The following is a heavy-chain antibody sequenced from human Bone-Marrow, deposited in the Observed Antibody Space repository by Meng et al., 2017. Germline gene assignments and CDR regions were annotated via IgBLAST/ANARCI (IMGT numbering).Heavy chain of an antibody. D-gene: IGHD6-13*01. J-gene: IGHJ4*02. V-gene: IGHV1-2*06. CDR1: GYTFPDYW. CDR2: INPKSGDT. Sequence: QVQLGQSGAAVKKPGASVKVPCKSYGYTFPDYWLHWWRRAPGQGLEWMGRINPKSGDTHYAQRFQGRVTMTGDTSISTAYMELSGLRSDDTAMYYCARDEDISAAGKLFGDYWGQGTLVTVSS. CDR3: ARDEDISAAGKLFGDY.